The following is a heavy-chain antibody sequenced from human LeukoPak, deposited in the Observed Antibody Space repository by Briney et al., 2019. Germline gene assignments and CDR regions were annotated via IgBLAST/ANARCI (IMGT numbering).Heavy chain of an antibody. Sequence: GGSLRLSCAASGFTFSSYGMHWVRQAPGKGLGWVAFIRYDGSNKYYADSVKGRFTISRDNSKNTLYLQMNSLRAEDTAVYYCAKDKQWLEWGAFDIWGQGTMVTVSS. CDR1: GFTFSSYG. CDR2: IRYDGSNK. CDR3: AKDKQWLEWGAFDI. D-gene: IGHD6-19*01. V-gene: IGHV3-30*02. J-gene: IGHJ3*02.